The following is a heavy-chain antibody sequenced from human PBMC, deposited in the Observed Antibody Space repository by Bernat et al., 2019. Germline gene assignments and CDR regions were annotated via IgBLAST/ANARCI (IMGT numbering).Heavy chain of an antibody. CDR2: IDYSGST. J-gene: IGHJ4*02. V-gene: IGHV4-39*01. Sequence: QLQLQESGPGLVKPSETLSLTCSVSGDSVSSGNYLWGWIRQPPGKGLEWIGNIDYSGSTHYSPSLKSRVTISVDTSANLFSLKLSSVTAADAAVYYCTRRISYGKSEDYWGQGTLVTVSS. CDR1: GDSVSSGNYL. CDR3: TRRISYGKSEDY. D-gene: IGHD5-18*01.